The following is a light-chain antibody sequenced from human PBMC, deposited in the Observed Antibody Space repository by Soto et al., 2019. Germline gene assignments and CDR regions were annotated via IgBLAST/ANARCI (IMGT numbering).Light chain of an antibody. Sequence: QSALTQPASVSGSPGQSITISCTGTSSDVGGYNYVSWYQQHPGKAPKLMIYDVSNRPSGVSNRFSGSKSGNTASLTISGLQAEDEADYYCISYTSSSTRDVFGTGTKVTVL. J-gene: IGLJ1*01. CDR1: SSDVGGYNY. CDR2: DVS. V-gene: IGLV2-14*01. CDR3: ISYTSSSTRDV.